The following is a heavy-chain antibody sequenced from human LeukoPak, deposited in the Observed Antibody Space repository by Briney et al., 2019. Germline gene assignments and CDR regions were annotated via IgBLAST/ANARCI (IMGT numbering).Heavy chain of an antibody. V-gene: IGHV4-39*07. D-gene: IGHD2-2*01. Sequence: SETLSLTCTVSGDSISSSIYYWGWIRQPPGKGLEWIGSIYHSGSTYYNPSLKSRVTISVDTSKNQFSLKLSSVTAADTAVYYCARVGYCSSTSCLVGDAFDIWGQGTMVTVSS. CDR3: ARVGYCSSTSCLVGDAFDI. CDR2: IYHSGST. CDR1: GDSISSSIYY. J-gene: IGHJ3*02.